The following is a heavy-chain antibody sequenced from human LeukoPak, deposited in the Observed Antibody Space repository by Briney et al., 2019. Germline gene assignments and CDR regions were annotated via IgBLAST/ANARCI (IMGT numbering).Heavy chain of an antibody. D-gene: IGHD3-10*01. J-gene: IGHJ5*02. CDR3: AKEAYGSRSYYLSPWFDP. CDR2: LSWDCGSI. Sequence: GRSLRLFCGPTGFTFDYYGMHCVREAPGKGLAWVSGLSWDCGSIGYADSVKGRFTISRHNAKNSLYLQMNSLRAEDTALYYCAKEAYGSRSYYLSPWFDPWGQGTLVTVSS. V-gene: IGHV3-9*01. CDR1: GFTFDYYG.